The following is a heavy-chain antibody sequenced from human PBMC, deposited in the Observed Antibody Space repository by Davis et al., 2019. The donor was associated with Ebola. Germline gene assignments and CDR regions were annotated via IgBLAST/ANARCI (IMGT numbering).Heavy chain of an antibody. D-gene: IGHD6-13*01. CDR3: ARLGGWAVAAAGRYYYYYYGMDV. J-gene: IGHJ6*02. V-gene: IGHV4-59*08. CDR1: GDSISSYY. CDR2: IYYSGST. Sequence: SETLSLTCTVSGDSISSYYWSWIRQPPGKGLEWIGYIYYSGSTNYNPSLKSRVTISVDTSKNQFSLKLSSVTAADTAVYYCARLGGWAVAAAGRYYYYYYGMDVWGQGTTVTVSS.